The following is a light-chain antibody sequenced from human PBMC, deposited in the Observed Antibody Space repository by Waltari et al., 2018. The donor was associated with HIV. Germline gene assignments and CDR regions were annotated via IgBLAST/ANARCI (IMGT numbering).Light chain of an antibody. CDR3: QQYIGSPRT. CDR2: GAS. CDR1: QTISSTY. Sequence: ALTQSPGTLSLSPGERATLSCRASQTISSTYLAWYQQEPGQAPRLLIDGASSRATGIPDRFSGSGSGTDFTLTISSLEPEDCAVYYCQQYIGSPRTFGQGTKVELK. J-gene: IGKJ1*01. V-gene: IGKV3-20*01.